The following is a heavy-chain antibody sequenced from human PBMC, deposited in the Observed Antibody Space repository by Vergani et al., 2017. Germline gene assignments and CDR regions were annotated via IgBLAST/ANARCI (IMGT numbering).Heavy chain of an antibody. D-gene: IGHD3-3*01. J-gene: IGHJ5*02. V-gene: IGHV3-48*03. CDR3: ASGSSGFFTLTSPNWFDP. CDR1: GFSFSNYN. CDR2: ISNSGNTI. Sequence: EVQLVESGGGLVQPGGSLRLSCVGSGFSFSNYNINWVRQAPGKGLEWISYISNSGNTINYADSVKGRFIVSRDNAKKSLYLQMNSLRVEDTAVYYCASGSSGFFTLTSPNWFDPWGQGTLVTVS.